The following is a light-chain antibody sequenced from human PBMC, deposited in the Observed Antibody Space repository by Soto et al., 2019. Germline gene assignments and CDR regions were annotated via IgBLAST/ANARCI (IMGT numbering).Light chain of an antibody. Sequence: VVLTQSPATLSLSPGERATLSCRASQSVSSNLAWYQQKPGQAPRLLIYDASTRATGIPARISGSGSGTEFTLTISSLQSEDFAVYYCQQYNNWRTFGQGTKVDIK. CDR2: DAS. CDR3: QQYNNWRT. J-gene: IGKJ1*01. CDR1: QSVSSN. V-gene: IGKV3-15*01.